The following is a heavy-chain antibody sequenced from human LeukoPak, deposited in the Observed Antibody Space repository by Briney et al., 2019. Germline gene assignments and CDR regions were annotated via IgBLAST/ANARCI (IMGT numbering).Heavy chain of an antibody. V-gene: IGHV3-30*02. D-gene: IGHD3-9*01. CDR1: EFTFSAYA. J-gene: IGHJ4*02. Sequence: PGGSLTLSCAASEFTFSAYAMHWIRQAPGRGLAWVAFLRYGGNIKYYADSVKGRFTISRDNSKNTLYLQMNSLRPEDTAVYYCTKDLGTEYHIFDYWGQGTLVTVSS. CDR3: TKDLGTEYHIFDY. CDR2: LRYGGNIK.